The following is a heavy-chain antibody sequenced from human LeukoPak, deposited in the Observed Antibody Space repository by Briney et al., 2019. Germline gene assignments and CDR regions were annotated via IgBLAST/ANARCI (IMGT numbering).Heavy chain of an antibody. CDR2: IYYSGST. CDR3: ARHGSGTSLALYP. J-gene: IGHJ5*02. D-gene: IGHD3-10*01. Sequence: PSETLSLTCTVSGGSISSSSYYWGWIRQPPGKGLEWIGSIYYSGSTNYNPSLKSRVTISLGTSKNRFPLNLTSVTAADTAVYYCARHGSGTSLALYPWGQGTLVTVSS. CDR1: GGSISSSSYY. V-gene: IGHV4-39*01.